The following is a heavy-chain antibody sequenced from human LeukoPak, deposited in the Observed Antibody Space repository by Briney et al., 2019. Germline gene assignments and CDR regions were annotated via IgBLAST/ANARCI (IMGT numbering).Heavy chain of an antibody. J-gene: IGHJ4*02. CDR1: GGSISDYY. D-gene: IGHD3-22*01. Sequence: PSETLSLTCTDSGGSISDYYWSWIRQPPGRGLEWIGYIYYSGNTNYSPSLKSRVTISVDTSKNQFSLKLSSVTAADTAMYYSARQVGYYYDLWGQGTLVTVSS. V-gene: IGHV4-59*08. CDR2: IYYSGNT. CDR3: ARQVGYYYDL.